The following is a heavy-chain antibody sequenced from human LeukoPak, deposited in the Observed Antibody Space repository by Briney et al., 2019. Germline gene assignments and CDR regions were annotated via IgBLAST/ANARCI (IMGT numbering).Heavy chain of an antibody. CDR1: RFTFNTYA. D-gene: IGHD2-15*01. CDR2: ISSNGDFT. J-gene: IGHJ4*02. Sequence: GGSLRLSCVASRFTFNTYAVNWVRQAPGKGLEWVSAISSNGDFTYYADSVRGRFTITRDNSKNTVFLQMNGLRAEDTAVYYCARVKRDCSGGTCYSYDYWGQGTLVTISS. V-gene: IGHV3-23*01. CDR3: ARVKRDCSGGTCYSYDY.